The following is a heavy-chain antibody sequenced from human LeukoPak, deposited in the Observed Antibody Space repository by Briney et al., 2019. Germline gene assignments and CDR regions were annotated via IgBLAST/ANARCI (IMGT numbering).Heavy chain of an antibody. CDR2: ISYDGSNK. J-gene: IGHJ4*02. D-gene: IGHD5-24*01. V-gene: IGHV3-30*03. CDR1: RFTFSDYG. CDR3: ARDGDGYNLDY. Sequence: GGSLRLSCTASRFTFSDYGMHWVRQAPGKGLEWVAFISYDGSNKYYADSVKGRFTISRDNSKNTLYLQMNSLRAEDTAVYYCARDGDGYNLDYWGQGTLVTVSS.